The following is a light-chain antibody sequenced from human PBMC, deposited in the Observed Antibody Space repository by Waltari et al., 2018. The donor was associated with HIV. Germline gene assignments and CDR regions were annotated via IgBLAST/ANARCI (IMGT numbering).Light chain of an antibody. CDR2: EVV. Sequence: QSALTQPASVSGSPGQSITISCAGTGAEVGAYNYVAWYQKLPDTVPKFVIYEVVSRPSGVSDRFSGSKSGNTASLTISGLQAEDAGDYYCSSYTTVNTIIFGGGTKLTVL. V-gene: IGLV2-14*01. CDR1: GAEVGAYNY. CDR3: SSYTTVNTII. J-gene: IGLJ2*01.